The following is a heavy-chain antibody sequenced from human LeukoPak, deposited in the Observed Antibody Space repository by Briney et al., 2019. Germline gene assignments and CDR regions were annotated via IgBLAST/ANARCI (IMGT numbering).Heavy chain of an antibody. CDR3: ARAYKDRSLAGKKEFFQH. CDR2: ISWNSGTI. V-gene: IGHV3-9*01. CDR1: GFTFDNYA. Sequence: GGSLRLSCAASGFTFDNYAMNWVRQVPGKGLEWISLISWNSGTIGYADSVKGRFTISRDNANNFQYLQMNSLRAEDTALYYCARAYKDRSLAGKKEFFQHWGQGTLVTVSS. J-gene: IGHJ1*01. D-gene: IGHD6-19*01.